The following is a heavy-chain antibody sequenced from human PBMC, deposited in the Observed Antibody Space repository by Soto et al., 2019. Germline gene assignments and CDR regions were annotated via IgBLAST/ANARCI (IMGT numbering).Heavy chain of an antibody. D-gene: IGHD1-26*01. V-gene: IGHV3-30*03. Sequence: QVQLVESGGGVVQPGRSLRLSCAASGFSFTSYGLQWVRQAPGKGLEWVAGISFDGSEKYYADSVKGRLTISRDKSKNTLYLQMNSLRAEDTAVYYCAIEGPSQWQLLNWGQGTLVTVSS. CDR2: ISFDGSEK. J-gene: IGHJ4*02. CDR3: AIEGPSQWQLLN. CDR1: GFSFTSYG.